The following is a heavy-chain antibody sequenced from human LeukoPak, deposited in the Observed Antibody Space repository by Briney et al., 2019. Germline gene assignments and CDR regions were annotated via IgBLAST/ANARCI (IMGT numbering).Heavy chain of an antibody. Sequence: GGSLRLSCAASGFTFSSYSMNWVRQAPGKGLEWVSYISSSSSTIYYADSVKGRFTISRDNAKNSLYLQMNSLRAEDTAVYYCASTEPNYDILTGYPSRDYWGQGTLVTVSS. CDR1: GFTFSSYS. D-gene: IGHD3-9*01. CDR3: ASTEPNYDILTGYPSRDY. J-gene: IGHJ4*02. CDR2: ISSSSSTI. V-gene: IGHV3-48*04.